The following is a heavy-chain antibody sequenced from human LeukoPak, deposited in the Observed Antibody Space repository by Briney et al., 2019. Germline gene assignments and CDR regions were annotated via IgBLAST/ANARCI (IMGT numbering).Heavy chain of an antibody. Sequence: SETLSLTCTVSGGSIGSGSYYWSWIRQPAGKGLEWIGRIYTSGSTNYNPSLKSRVTISVDTSKNQFSLKLSSVTAADTAVYYCARITTVTTVIDYWGQGTLVTVSS. CDR1: GGSIGSGSYY. D-gene: IGHD4-17*01. J-gene: IGHJ4*02. V-gene: IGHV4-61*02. CDR2: IYTSGST. CDR3: ARITTVTTVIDY.